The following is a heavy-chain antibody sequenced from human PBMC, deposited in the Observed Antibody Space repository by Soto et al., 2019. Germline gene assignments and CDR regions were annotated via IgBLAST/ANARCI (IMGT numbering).Heavy chain of an antibody. V-gene: IGHV4-30-2*01. CDR3: ARGHYYYGVDV. CDR1: NGSVSSGTYS. Sequence: SETLSLTCTVSNGSVSSGTYSWSWVRQPPGKGLEWIGYIYYSGTTYYTPSLKSRLTMSMDRANDHFSLNLTSVTAADTAVYFCARGHYYYGVDVWGQGITVTVSS. CDR2: IYYSGTT. J-gene: IGHJ6*02.